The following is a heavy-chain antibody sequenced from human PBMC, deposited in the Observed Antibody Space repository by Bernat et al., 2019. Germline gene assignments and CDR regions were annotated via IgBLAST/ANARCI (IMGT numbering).Heavy chain of an antibody. J-gene: IGHJ4*02. Sequence: QVQLVESGGGVVQPGRSLRLSCAASGFTFSSYGMHWVRQAPGKGLEWVAVIWYDGSNKYYADSVKSRFTISRDNSKNTLYLQMNSLRAEDTAVYYCARDSAAAGWGYFDYWGQGTLVTVSS. D-gene: IGHD6-13*01. CDR2: IWYDGSNK. CDR3: ARDSAAAGWGYFDY. V-gene: IGHV3-33*08. CDR1: GFTFSSYG.